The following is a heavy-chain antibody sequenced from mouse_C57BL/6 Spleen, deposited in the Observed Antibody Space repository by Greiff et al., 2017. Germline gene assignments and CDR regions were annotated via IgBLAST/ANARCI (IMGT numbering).Heavy chain of an antibody. J-gene: IGHJ3*01. CDR2: IRSKSNNYAT. V-gene: IGHV10-1*01. CDR1: GFSFNTYA. Sequence: EVKVEESGGGLVQPKGSLKLSCAASGFSFNTYAMNWVRQAPGKGLEWVARIRSKSNNYATYYADSVKDRFTISRDDSESMLYLQMNNLKTEDTAMYYCVRQGGKGAWFAYWGQGTLVTVSA. D-gene: IGHD1-3*01. CDR3: VRQGGKGAWFAY.